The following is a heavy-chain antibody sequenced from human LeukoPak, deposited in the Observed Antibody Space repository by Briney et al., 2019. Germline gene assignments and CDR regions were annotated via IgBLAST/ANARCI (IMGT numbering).Heavy chain of an antibody. V-gene: IGHV3-23*01. CDR3: AKDRYSYGG. D-gene: IGHD5-18*01. CDR1: GFTFSTYA. J-gene: IGHJ4*02. CDR2: ISGRGGST. Sequence: GGSLRLFCAASGFTFSTYAMRGVRQAPGKGLEGGSHISGRGGSTNYAESVKGRFSISRDNSKNTLYLQMNSLTAEDTAVYYCAKDRYSYGGWGQGTLVTVS.